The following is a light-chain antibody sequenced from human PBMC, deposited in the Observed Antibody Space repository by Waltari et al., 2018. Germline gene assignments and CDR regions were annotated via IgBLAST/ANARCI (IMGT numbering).Light chain of an antibody. Sequence: DTVLTQSPATLSLSPGERATLSCRASQSVRNFLAWYQQKPGQAPRLLIYDTSNRATGSPARFSGSVFGTDFTLTISSLEPEDFAVYYCQQRSNWPLTFGGGTKVEIK. CDR2: DTS. CDR1: QSVRNF. CDR3: QQRSNWPLT. J-gene: IGKJ4*01. V-gene: IGKV3-11*01.